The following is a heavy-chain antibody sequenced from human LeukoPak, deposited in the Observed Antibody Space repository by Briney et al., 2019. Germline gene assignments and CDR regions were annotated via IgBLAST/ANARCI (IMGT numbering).Heavy chain of an antibody. J-gene: IGHJ4*02. D-gene: IGHD3-3*01. CDR2: IYYSGST. CDR3: ARLSALRGARNPGDFWSGPRSPVDY. Sequence: SETLSLTCTVSGGSISSSSYYWGWIRQPPGKGLEWIGSIYYSGSTYYNPSLKSRVTISVDTSKNQFSLKLSSVTAADTAVYYCARLSALRGARNPGDFWSGPRSPVDYWGQGTLVTVSS. CDR1: GGSISSSSYY. V-gene: IGHV4-39*01.